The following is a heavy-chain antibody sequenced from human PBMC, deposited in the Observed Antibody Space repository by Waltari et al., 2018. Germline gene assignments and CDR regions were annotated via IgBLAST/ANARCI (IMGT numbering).Heavy chain of an antibody. CDR2: IKEDGXRK. J-gene: IGHJ4*02. D-gene: IGHD2-15*01. Sequence: EVQLVESXGGLVQPGGSLRLSCXVSGXPLSNYXMGWVRQAPGKWLEWVAGIKEDGXRKDYVDSVKGRXTIXRDXAXSXLYLQMNXXXAEDXAVFYCVRNXXWQQFDFXGQGTLVTVXS. CDR1: GXPLSNYX. CDR3: VRNXXWQQFDF. V-gene: IGHV3-7*01.